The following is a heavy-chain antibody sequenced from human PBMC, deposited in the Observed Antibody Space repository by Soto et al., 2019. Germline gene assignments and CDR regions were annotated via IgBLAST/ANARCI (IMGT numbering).Heavy chain of an antibody. D-gene: IGHD2-15*01. CDR2: INPSGGST. V-gene: IGHV1-46*01. Sequence: ASVKVSCKASGYTFTSYYMHWVRQAPGQGLEWMGIINPSGGSTSYAQKFQGRVTMTRDTSTSTVYMELSSLRSADTAVYYCARAQGIIVVVVAATPGPPGALDYCRQRTPVPACS. J-gene: IGHJ4*02. CDR1: GYTFTSYY. CDR3: ARAQGIIVVVVAATPGPPGALDY.